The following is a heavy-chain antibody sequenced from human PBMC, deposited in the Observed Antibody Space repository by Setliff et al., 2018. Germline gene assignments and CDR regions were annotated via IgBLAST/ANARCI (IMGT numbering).Heavy chain of an antibody. CDR1: GGSVRSHY. CDR3: ARGRAGHSGH. Sequence: SETLSLTCTVSGGSVRSHYWSWIRHSPGKGLEWIGFIFYSGDTKSNPSLKSRVTISVDTSKNQFSLKLSSVTAADTAVYYCARGRAGHSGHWGQGTLVTVSS. D-gene: IGHD6-19*01. V-gene: IGHV4-59*08. J-gene: IGHJ4*02. CDR2: IFYSGDT.